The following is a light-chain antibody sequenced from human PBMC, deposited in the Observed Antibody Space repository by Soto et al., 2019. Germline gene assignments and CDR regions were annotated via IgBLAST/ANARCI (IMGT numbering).Light chain of an antibody. Sequence: QSALTQPASVSGSLGQSITISCAGTSSDVGYYDYVSWYQQHPGKAPKLMIYEVSNRSSGVSNRFSGSKSGNTASLTISGLQAEDEADYYCSSYTSSNTVLVFGGGTKLTVL. V-gene: IGLV2-14*01. CDR1: SSDVGYYDY. CDR3: SSYTSSNTVLV. CDR2: EVS. J-gene: IGLJ2*01.